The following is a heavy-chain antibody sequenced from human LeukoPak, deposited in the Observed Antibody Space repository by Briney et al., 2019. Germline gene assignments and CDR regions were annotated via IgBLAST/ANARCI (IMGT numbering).Heavy chain of an antibody. D-gene: IGHD3-22*01. CDR3: ARDSSGSPLDY. CDR1: GYTFTNYY. V-gene: IGHV1-46*01. CDR2: TDPIGGST. J-gene: IGHJ4*02. Sequence: GASVKVPCKASGYTFTNYYIHWVRQAPGQGLEWMGITDPIGGSTNYAQKFQGRVTITADESTSTAYMELSSLRSEDTAVYYCARDSSGSPLDYWGQGTLVTVSS.